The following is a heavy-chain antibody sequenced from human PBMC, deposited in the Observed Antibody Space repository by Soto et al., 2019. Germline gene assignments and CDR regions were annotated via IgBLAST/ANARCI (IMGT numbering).Heavy chain of an antibody. CDR1: GGTFSTYA. CDR3: ARQMVSSGWHYGNWFDP. J-gene: IGHJ5*02. D-gene: IGHD6-19*01. V-gene: IGHV1-69*06. Sequence: QAQLVQSGAEVKKPGSSVKVSCKVSGGTFSTYAISWVRQAPGQGLEWMGGIIPIFNAAKYAQKFKGRVTITADKSTSTAHMELSSLRSEDTAVYYCARQMVSSGWHYGNWFDPWGQGTPVTVSS. CDR2: IIPIFNAA.